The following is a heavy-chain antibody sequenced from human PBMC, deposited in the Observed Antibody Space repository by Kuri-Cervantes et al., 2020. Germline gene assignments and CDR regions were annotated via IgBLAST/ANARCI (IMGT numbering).Heavy chain of an antibody. D-gene: IGHD6-13*01. V-gene: IGHV3-23*01. Sequence: GGSLRLSCAASGFTFSSFAMTWVRQAPGKGLEWVSAISGSGGSTYYADSVKGRFTISRDNSKNTLYLQMNSLTAEDTAVYYCEKDHSSSWYYFDYWGQGTLVTVSS. J-gene: IGHJ4*02. CDR1: GFTFSSFA. CDR2: ISGSGGST. CDR3: EKDHSSSWYYFDY.